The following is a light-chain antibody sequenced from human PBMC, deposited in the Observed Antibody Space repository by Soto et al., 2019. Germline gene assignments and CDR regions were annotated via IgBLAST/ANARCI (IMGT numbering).Light chain of an antibody. CDR1: SSNIGSNY. V-gene: IGLV1-47*01. Sequence: QSALTQPPSASGTPCQRVTISCSGSSSNIGSNYVYWYQQLPGTAPKLLIYRNNQRPSGVPDRFSGSKSGTSASLAISGLRSEDEADYYCAAWDDSLSGPGFFGTGTKVTVL. CDR2: RNN. J-gene: IGLJ1*01. CDR3: AAWDDSLSGPGF.